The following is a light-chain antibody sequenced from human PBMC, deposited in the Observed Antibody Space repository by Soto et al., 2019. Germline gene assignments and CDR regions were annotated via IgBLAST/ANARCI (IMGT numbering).Light chain of an antibody. J-gene: IGKJ4*01. V-gene: IGKV1-33*01. Sequence: DIQMTQSPSSLSASVGDRVTITCQASQDISNYLNWYQQKPGKAPKLLIYDASNLETGVPSRFSGSGSGTDFTFTISSLQPEDIAKYYCQKYDTLPLTFGGGTKVEIK. CDR3: QKYDTLPLT. CDR1: QDISNY. CDR2: DAS.